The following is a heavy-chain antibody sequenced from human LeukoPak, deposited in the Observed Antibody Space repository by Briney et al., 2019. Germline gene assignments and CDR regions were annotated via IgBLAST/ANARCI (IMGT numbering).Heavy chain of an antibody. CDR2: IYYSGST. J-gene: IGHJ3*02. CDR3: AQVGAIVFNAFDI. D-gene: IGHD1-26*01. CDR1: GGSISSGGYY. Sequence: SQTLSLTYTVSGGSISSGGYYWSWIRQHPGKGLEWIGYIYYSGSTYYNPSLKSRVTISVDTSKNQFSLKLSSVTAADTAVYYCAQVGAIVFNAFDIWGQGTMVTVS. V-gene: IGHV4-31*03.